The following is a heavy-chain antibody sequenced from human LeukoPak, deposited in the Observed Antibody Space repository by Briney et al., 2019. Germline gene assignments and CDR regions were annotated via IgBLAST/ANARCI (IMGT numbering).Heavy chain of an antibody. J-gene: IGHJ4*02. V-gene: IGHV1-69*05. CDR1: GGTFSSYA. Sequence: SVKVSCKASGGTFSSYAISWVRQAPGQGLEWMGGIIPIFGTANYAQKFQGRVTITTDESTSTAYMELSNLRSEDTAVYYCARDDGWVKGISLGYWGQGTLVTVSS. D-gene: IGHD2/OR15-2a*01. CDR2: IIPIFGTA. CDR3: ARDDGWVKGISLGY.